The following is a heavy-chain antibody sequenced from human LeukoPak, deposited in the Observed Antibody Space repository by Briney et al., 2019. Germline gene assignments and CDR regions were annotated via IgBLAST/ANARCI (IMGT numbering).Heavy chain of an antibody. D-gene: IGHD4-17*01. Sequence: SQTLPLTCTDSVGSLSSGGYYWRWIRQHPGKGLGWVGYVYYSGSNYDNPSLKSRVTISVDTSKNRFSLKLSSVTAADTAVYYCARVRAMWYGDDRGASYYYYMGVRGKGTTVTVSS. V-gene: IGHV4-31*03. CDR3: ARVRAMWYGDDRGASYYYYMGV. CDR2: VYYSGSN. CDR1: VGSLSSGGYY. J-gene: IGHJ6*03.